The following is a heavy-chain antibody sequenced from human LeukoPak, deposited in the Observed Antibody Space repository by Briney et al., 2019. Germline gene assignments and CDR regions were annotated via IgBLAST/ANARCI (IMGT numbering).Heavy chain of an antibody. J-gene: IGHJ4*02. D-gene: IGHD1-14*01. Sequence: GGSLRLSCAASGFTFSSYSMNWVRQAPGKGLEWVSSISSSSSYIYYADSVKGRFTISRDNAKNSLYLQMNSLRAEDTAVYYCAKGLQSPRNTLDYWGQGTLVTVSS. CDR2: ISSSSSYI. V-gene: IGHV3-21*01. CDR3: AKGLQSPRNTLDY. CDR1: GFTFSSYS.